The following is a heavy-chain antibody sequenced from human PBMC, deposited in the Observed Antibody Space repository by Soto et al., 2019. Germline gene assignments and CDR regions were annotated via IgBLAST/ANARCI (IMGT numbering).Heavy chain of an antibody. CDR2: IKSKADGETK. Sequence: GGSLRLSCAASGFTFGHAWMSWVRQAPGKGLEWVGRIKSKADGETKDYGAPVRGRFTISRDDSQDILYLHMNSLRIEDTAVYYCCVIKRRDQYSTSGYWFDPWGPGTLVTVSS. D-gene: IGHD4-4*01. J-gene: IGHJ5*02. V-gene: IGHV3-15*01. CDR3: CVIKRRDQYSTSGYWFDP. CDR1: GFTFGHAW.